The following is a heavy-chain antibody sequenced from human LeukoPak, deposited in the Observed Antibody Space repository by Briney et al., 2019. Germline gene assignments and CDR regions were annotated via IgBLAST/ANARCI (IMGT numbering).Heavy chain of an antibody. Sequence: GGSLRLSCAASGFTFSSYSMNWVRQAPGKGLEWVSAISGSGGSTYYADSVKGRFTISRDNSKNTLYLQMNSLRAEDTAVYYCAKDGFRGYYGSGSYYSPLSSPAPPSYFDYWGQGTLVTVSS. CDR3: AKDGFRGYYGSGSYYSPLSSPAPPSYFDY. J-gene: IGHJ4*02. D-gene: IGHD3-10*01. CDR2: ISGSGGST. V-gene: IGHV3-23*01. CDR1: GFTFSSYS.